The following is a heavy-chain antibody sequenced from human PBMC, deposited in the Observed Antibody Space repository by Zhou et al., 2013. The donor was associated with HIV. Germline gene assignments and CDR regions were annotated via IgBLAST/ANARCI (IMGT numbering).Heavy chain of an antibody. Sequence: QVQLVQSGAEVKRPGSSVKVSCKASGGTFSSYAISWVRQAPGQGLEWMGGIIPIFGTANYAQKFQGRVTITTDESTSTAYMELSSLRSEDTAVYYCARDPKHCSSTSCPEDGFDPWGQGTLVTVSS. CDR1: GGTFSSYA. V-gene: IGHV1-69*05. D-gene: IGHD2-2*01. CDR3: ARDPKHCSSTSCPEDGFDP. J-gene: IGHJ5*02. CDR2: IIPIFGTA.